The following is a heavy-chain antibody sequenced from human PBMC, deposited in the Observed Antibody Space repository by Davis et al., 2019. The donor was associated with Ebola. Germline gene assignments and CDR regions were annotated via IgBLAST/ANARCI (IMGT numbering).Heavy chain of an antibody. CDR3: ARRVLAYCGGDCARGAFDI. CDR1: GGSISSGGYY. Sequence: LRLSCTVSGGSISSGGYYWSWIRQHPGKGLEWIGFIYYSGDTYYNPSLKSRVTISVDTSKNQFSLKLSSVTAADTAVYYCARRVLAYCGGDCARGAFDIWGQGTLVTVSS. J-gene: IGHJ3*02. D-gene: IGHD2-21*02. V-gene: IGHV4-31*03. CDR2: IYYSGDT.